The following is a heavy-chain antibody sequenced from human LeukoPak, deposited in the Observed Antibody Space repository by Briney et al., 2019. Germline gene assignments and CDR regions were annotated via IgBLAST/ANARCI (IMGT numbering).Heavy chain of an antibody. CDR3: AGGLVLYYYYGMDV. D-gene: IGHD6-19*01. CDR2: IYYSGST. V-gene: IGHV4-59*01. J-gene: IGHJ6*02. Sequence: SETLSLTCTVSGGSISSYYWSWIRQPPGKGLEWIGYIYYSGSTNYNPSLKSRVTISVDTSKNQFSLKLRSVTAADTAVYYCAGGLVLYYYYGMDVWGQGTTVTVSS. CDR1: GGSISSYY.